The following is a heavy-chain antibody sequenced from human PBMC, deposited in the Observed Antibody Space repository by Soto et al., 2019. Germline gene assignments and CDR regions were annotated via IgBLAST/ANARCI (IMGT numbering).Heavy chain of an antibody. D-gene: IGHD2-15*01. CDR2: FSGSGGST. CDR1: GFTFSSYA. J-gene: IGHJ6*03. Sequence: EVQLLESGGGLVQPGGSLRLSRAASGFTFSSYAMSWVRQAPGKGLEWVSGFSGSGGSTYYADSVKGRFTISRDKSKNTLYLQMNSLRAEDTAVYYCAKARMDVGYCSGCSCSAYYYYMDVWGKGTTVNVSS. CDR3: AKARMDVGYCSGCSCSAYYYYMDV. V-gene: IGHV3-23*01.